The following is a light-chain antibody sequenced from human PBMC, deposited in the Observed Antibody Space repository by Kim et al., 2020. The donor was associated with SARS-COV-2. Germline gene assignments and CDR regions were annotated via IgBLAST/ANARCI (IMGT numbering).Light chain of an antibody. V-gene: IGKV2-28*01. CDR2: LGS. CDR1: QSLLHSNGYNY. J-gene: IGKJ4*01. Sequence: DIVMTQSPLSLPVTPGEPASISCRSSQSLLHSNGYNYLDWYLQKPGQSPQLLIYLGSNRASGVPDRFSGSGSGTDFTLKISRVEAEDVWVYYCMQALQTPFTFGGGTKVYIK. CDR3: MQALQTPFT.